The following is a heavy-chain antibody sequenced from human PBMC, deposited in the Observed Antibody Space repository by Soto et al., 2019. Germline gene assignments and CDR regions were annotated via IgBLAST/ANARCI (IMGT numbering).Heavy chain of an antibody. J-gene: IGHJ4*02. D-gene: IGHD7-27*01. CDR1: GGNCSSYW. Sequence: AGGSLRLSCGAAGGNCSSYWRHWVRQAPGKGLVWVSRINSDGSSTSYADSVKGRFTISRDNAKNTLYLQMNSLRAEDTAVYYCASSLLTPFDYWGQGTLVTVSS. CDR2: INSDGSST. CDR3: ASSLLTPFDY. V-gene: IGHV3-74*01.